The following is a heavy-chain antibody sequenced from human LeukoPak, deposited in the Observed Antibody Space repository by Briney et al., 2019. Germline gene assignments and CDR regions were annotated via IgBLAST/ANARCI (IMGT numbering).Heavy chain of an antibody. CDR2: INPNSGGT. V-gene: IGHV1-2*06. J-gene: IGHJ4*02. D-gene: IGHD6-6*01. CDR1: GYTFTGYY. Sequence: ASVKVSCKASGYTFTGYYMHWVRQAPGQGLEWMGRINPNSGGTNYAQKFQGRVTMTRDTSISTAYMELSRLRSDDTAVYYCARAPEYSSSYLIDYWGQGTLVTVSS. CDR3: ARAPEYSSSYLIDY.